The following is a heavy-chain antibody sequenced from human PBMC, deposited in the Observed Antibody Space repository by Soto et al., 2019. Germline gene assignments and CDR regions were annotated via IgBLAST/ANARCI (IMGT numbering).Heavy chain of an antibody. J-gene: IGHJ6*02. Sequence: SGPTLVNPTQTLTLTCTFSGFSLSTSGMCVSRIRQPPGKALEWLARIDWDDDKYYSTSLKTRLTISKGTSKNQVVLTMTNMDPVDTATYYCARSNIVFVPAAMGYHYSYGMDVWGQGTTVTVSS. CDR1: GFSLSTSGMC. CDR2: IDWDDDK. V-gene: IGHV2-70*11. D-gene: IGHD2-2*01. CDR3: ARSNIVFVPAAMGYHYSYGMDV.